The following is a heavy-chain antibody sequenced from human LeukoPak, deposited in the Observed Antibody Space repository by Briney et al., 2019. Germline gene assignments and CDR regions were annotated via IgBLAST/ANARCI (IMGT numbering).Heavy chain of an antibody. CDR3: AKDVSIVATMEYYFDY. J-gene: IGHJ4*02. CDR2: ISYDGSNK. V-gene: IGHV3-30*18. D-gene: IGHD5-12*01. CDR1: GFTFSSYG. Sequence: SLRLSCSASGFTFSSYGMHWVRQGPGKGLEGVAVISYDGSNKYYADSGKGRFTISRDNSKDTLYLQMNSLRAEDTAVYYCAKDVSIVATMEYYFDYWGQGTLVTVSS.